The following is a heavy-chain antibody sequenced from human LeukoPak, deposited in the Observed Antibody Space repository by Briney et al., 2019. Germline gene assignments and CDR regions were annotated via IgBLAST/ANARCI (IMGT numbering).Heavy chain of an antibody. CDR1: GYTFTSYG. J-gene: IGHJ6*02. V-gene: IGHV1-69*13. Sequence: VASVKVSCKASGYTFTSYGISWVRQAPGQGLEWMGGIIPIFGTANYAQKFQGRVTITADESTSTAYMELSSLRSEDTAVYYCAKDITMVRGVPRYYYYYGMDVWGQGTTVTVSS. D-gene: IGHD3-10*01. CDR2: IIPIFGTA. CDR3: AKDITMVRGVPRYYYYYGMDV.